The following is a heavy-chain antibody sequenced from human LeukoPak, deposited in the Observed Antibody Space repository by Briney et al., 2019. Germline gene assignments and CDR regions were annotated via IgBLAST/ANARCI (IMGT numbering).Heavy chain of an antibody. CDR2: IHTSGTM. J-gene: IGHJ5*02. CDR3: AREPNWDTAMGHWFDP. CDR1: GGSVSTGSYY. V-gene: IGHV4-61*09. Sequence: TSQTLSLTCTVSGGSVSTGSYYWSWIRQPAGRGLEWIGHIHTSGTMNYNASLKSRVRISVETSKNQFSLRLSSVTAADTAVYYCAREPNWDTAMGHWFDPWGQGTLVTVSS. D-gene: IGHD5-18*01.